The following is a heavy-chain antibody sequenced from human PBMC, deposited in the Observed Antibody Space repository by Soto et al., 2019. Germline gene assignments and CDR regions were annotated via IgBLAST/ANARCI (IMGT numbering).Heavy chain of an antibody. V-gene: IGHV4-30-4*01. CDR3: ARLTAQIAASN. D-gene: IGHD6-13*01. Sequence: SLTCTVSGGSISSGDYYWSWIRQPPGKGLEWIGYIYYSGSTYYNPSLKSRVTISVDTSKNQFSLKLSSVSAADTAVYYCARLTAQIAASNWGQGTLVTVSS. J-gene: IGHJ4*02. CDR1: GGSISSGDYY. CDR2: IYYSGST.